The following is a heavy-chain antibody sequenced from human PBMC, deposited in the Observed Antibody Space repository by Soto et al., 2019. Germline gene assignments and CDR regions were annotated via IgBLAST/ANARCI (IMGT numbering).Heavy chain of an antibody. CDR2: ISYDGSNK. D-gene: IGHD3-22*01. Sequence: PGGSLRLSCAASGFTFSSYGMHWVRQAPGKGLEWVAVISYDGSNKYYADSVKGRFTISRDNSKNTLYLQMNSLRAEDTAVYYCAKDTTYYYDSSGYYGYWGQGTLVTVSS. CDR3: AKDTTYYYDSSGYYGY. J-gene: IGHJ4*02. V-gene: IGHV3-30*18. CDR1: GFTFSSYG.